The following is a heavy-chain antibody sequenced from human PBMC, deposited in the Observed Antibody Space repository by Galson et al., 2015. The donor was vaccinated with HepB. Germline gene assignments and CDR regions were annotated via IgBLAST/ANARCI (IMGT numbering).Heavy chain of an antibody. CDR3: ARFSYDSGGYYFGY. D-gene: IGHD3-22*01. J-gene: IGHJ4*02. Sequence: RLEWIGHIHFSGSTTYNSSLKSRVTISVDTSKNQLSLKLNSVTAADTAVYYCARFSYDSGGYYFGYWGQGTLVTVSS. CDR2: IHFSGST. V-gene: IGHV4-59*08.